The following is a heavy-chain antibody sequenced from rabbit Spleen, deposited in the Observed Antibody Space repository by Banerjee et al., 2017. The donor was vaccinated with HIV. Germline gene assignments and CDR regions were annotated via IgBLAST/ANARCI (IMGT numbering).Heavy chain of an antibody. D-gene: IGHD8-1*01. CDR1: GFTLSRYW. CDR2: IDAGSGGFT. J-gene: IGHJ6*01. CDR3: ARDAGTSFSTYGMDL. Sequence: LEESGGGLVKPEGSLTLTCTASGFTLSRYWICWVRQAPGKGLEWIACIDAGSGGFTYFANWAKGRFTCSKTSSTTVTLQMTSLTAADTATYFCARDAGTSFSTYGMDLWGPGTLVTVS. V-gene: IGHV1S45*01.